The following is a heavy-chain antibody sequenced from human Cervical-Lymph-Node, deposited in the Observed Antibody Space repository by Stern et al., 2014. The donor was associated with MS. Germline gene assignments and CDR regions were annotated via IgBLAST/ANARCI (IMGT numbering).Heavy chain of an antibody. Sequence: EVKLVESGGGVVRPGGSLRLSCAASGFIFDDYGMSWVRPVPGKGPEWVSAITYNGGSTDYAASVKGRFTISRDNAKKSLYLRMNSLRVEDTAVYHCARAFCTGGVCYSFPFYGMDVWGQGTTVTVSS. CDR1: GFIFDDYG. J-gene: IGHJ6*02. V-gene: IGHV3-20*01. CDR3: ARAFCTGGVCYSFPFYGMDV. D-gene: IGHD2-8*02. CDR2: ITYNGGST.